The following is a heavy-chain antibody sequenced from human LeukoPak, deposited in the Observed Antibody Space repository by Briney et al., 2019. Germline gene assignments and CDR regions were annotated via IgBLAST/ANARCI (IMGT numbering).Heavy chain of an antibody. CDR1: GGSISSYY. D-gene: IGHD5-18*01. J-gene: IGHJ4*02. CDR3: ARDNSYGVDY. CDR2: IYYSGST. V-gene: IGHV4-59*01. Sequence: SETLSLTCTVSGGSISSYYWSWIRQPPGKGLEWIGYIYYSGSTNYNPSLKSRVTISVDTSKNQLSLKLSSVTAADTAVYYCARDNSYGVDYWGQGTLVTVSS.